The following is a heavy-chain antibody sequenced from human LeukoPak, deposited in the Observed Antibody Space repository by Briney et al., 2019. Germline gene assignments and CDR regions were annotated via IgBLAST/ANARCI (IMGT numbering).Heavy chain of an antibody. V-gene: IGHV3-23*01. D-gene: IGHD5-18*01. CDR1: GFTFSSYA. Sequence: HPGGSLRLSCAASGFTFSSYAMSWVRQAPGKGLEWVSAISGSGGSTYYADSVKGRFTISRDNSKNTLYLQMTSLRAEDTAVYYCAKPLLQLTGDNDYWGQGTLVTVSS. J-gene: IGHJ4*02. CDR3: AKPLLQLTGDNDY. CDR2: ISGSGGST.